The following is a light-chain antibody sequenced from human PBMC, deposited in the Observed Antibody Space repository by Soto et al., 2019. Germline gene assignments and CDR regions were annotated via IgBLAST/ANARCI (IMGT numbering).Light chain of an antibody. CDR3: SSYAGSNNYV. J-gene: IGLJ1*01. V-gene: IGLV2-8*01. CDR2: EVS. CDR1: SSDVGAYNY. Sequence: QSALTQPPSASGSPGQSVTISCTGTSSDVGAYNYVSWYQQHPGKAPKLMIYEVSKRPSGVPDRFSGSKSGNTASLTVSGLQAEDEADYYCSSYAGSNNYVFGTGTKLTV.